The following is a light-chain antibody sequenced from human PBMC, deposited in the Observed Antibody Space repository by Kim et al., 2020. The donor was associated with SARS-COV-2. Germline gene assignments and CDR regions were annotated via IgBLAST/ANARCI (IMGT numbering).Light chain of an antibody. J-gene: IGLJ2*01. CDR2: QDH. CDR1: KLGDKY. Sequence: SYELTQPPSVSVSPGQTASITCSGDKLGDKYVCWYQQKPGQSPVLVIYQDHKRPSGIPERFSGSNSGNTATLTISGTQAMDEADYFCQAWDTSVVFGGGTQLTVL. CDR3: QAWDTSVV. V-gene: IGLV3-1*01.